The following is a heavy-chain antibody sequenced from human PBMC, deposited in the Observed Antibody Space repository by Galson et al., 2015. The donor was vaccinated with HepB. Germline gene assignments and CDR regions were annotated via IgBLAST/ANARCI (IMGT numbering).Heavy chain of an antibody. CDR2: ISHRVST. V-gene: IGHV4-34*01. CDR1: GGSFSGFY. CDR3: ARGNDYGSGTFYKSYGIDV. J-gene: IGHJ3*01. D-gene: IGHD3-10*01. Sequence: ETLSLTCAVYGGSFSGFYWSWLRQPPGKGLEWIGEISHRVSTNYNPSLKSRVTISVDTSKNQFSLKLRSLTAADTALYYCARGNDYGSGTFYKSYGIDVWGQGTMVSVSS.